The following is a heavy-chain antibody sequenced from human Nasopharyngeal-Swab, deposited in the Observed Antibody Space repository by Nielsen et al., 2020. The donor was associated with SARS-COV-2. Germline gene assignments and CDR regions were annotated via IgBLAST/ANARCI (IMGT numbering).Heavy chain of an antibody. CDR2: ISGSGGTT. CDR1: GFTFSSYA. CDR3: AKGWMERYYDDRSGHYPFDH. V-gene: IGHV3-23*01. Sequence: GGSLRLSCAASGFTFSSYAMSWVRQAPGKGLEWVSAISGSGGTTYFADSVKGRFTISRDNSKNTLYLQMNSLSAEDTAVYYCAKGWMERYYDDRSGHYPFDHWGQGALVTVSS. D-gene: IGHD3-22*01. J-gene: IGHJ4*02.